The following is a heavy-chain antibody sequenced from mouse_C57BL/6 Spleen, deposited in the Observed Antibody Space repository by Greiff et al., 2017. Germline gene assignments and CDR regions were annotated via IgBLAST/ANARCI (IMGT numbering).Heavy chain of an antibody. J-gene: IGHJ3*01. CDR2: ISYDGSN. CDR3: ATYSNAGWFAY. Sequence: VQLQQSGPGLVKPSQSLSLTCSVTGYSITSGYYWNWIRQFPGNKLEWMGYISYDGSNNYNPSLKNRISITRDTSKNQFFLKLNSVTTEDTATYYCATYSNAGWFAYWGQGTLVTVSA. CDR1: GYSITSGYY. V-gene: IGHV3-6*01. D-gene: IGHD2-5*01.